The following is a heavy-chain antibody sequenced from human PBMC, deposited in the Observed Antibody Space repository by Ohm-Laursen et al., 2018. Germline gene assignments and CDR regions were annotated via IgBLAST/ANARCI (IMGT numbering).Heavy chain of an antibody. V-gene: IGHV3-7*01. CDR3: VRGGRYGNF. CDR1: GFTFSSYW. CDR2: IKQDGSEK. J-gene: IGHJ4*01. D-gene: IGHD6-13*01. Sequence: SLRLSCAASGFTFSSYWMSWVRQAPGKGLEWVANIKQDGSEKNYVDSVKGRFTISRDNAKNSLFLEMNNLRAEDSALYYCVRGGRYGNFWGQGTLVTVSS.